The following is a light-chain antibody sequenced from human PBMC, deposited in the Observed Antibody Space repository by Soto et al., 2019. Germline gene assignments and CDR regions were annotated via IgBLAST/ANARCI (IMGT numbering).Light chain of an antibody. J-gene: IGKJ2*01. V-gene: IGKV4-1*01. CDR3: HQYYSTLYS. Sequence: DIVMTQSPDSLAVSLGERATINCKSSQSVLYSSNNKNYLAWYQQKPGQPPKLLIYWASTRESGVPDRFSGSGSGTYFTLTSSILQAEDVAVYYCHQYYSTLYSFGQGTKLEIK. CDR1: QSVLYSSNNKNY. CDR2: WAS.